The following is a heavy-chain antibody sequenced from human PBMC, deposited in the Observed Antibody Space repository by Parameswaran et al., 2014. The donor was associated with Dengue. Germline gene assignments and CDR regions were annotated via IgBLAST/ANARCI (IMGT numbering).Heavy chain of an antibody. CDR2: IKQDGSEK. J-gene: IGHJ4*02. CDR3: ARSRRTAYFDY. V-gene: IGHV3-7*01. D-gene: IGHD5-18*01. Sequence: RWIRQPPGKGLEWVANIKQDGSEKYYVDSVKGRFTISRDNAKNSLYLQMNSLRAEDTAVYYCARSRRTAYFDYWGQGTLVTVSS.